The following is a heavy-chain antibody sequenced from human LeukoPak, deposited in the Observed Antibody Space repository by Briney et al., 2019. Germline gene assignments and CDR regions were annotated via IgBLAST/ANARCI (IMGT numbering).Heavy chain of an antibody. CDR3: AQGHTSLDC. Sequence: PGGSLRLSCAASGFPFSESYMSWIRQAPGRGLEYISYISPSGNTVSYTDSVRGRFTFSRDNAKNSLYLQMNSLRPEDTAVYYCAQGHTSLDCRGQGALVTVSS. CDR1: GFPFSESY. CDR2: ISPSGNTV. D-gene: IGHD2/OR15-2a*01. J-gene: IGHJ4*02. V-gene: IGHV3-11*01.